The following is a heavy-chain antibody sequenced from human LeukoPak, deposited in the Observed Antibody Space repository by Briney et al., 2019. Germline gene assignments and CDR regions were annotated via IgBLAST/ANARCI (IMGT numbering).Heavy chain of an antibody. CDR3: VRDFKDLGV. J-gene: IGHJ4*02. D-gene: IGHD3-16*01. Sequence: GGSLRLSCAASGFTFSNYWMHWVRQVPGKGPGWVAAIKFDGSDTAYADSVKGRFTISRDNAKNMLYLQMYSLRVEDMAVYYCVRDFKDLGVWGQGTLVTVSS. CDR2: IKFDGSDT. V-gene: IGHV3-74*03. CDR1: GFTFSNYW.